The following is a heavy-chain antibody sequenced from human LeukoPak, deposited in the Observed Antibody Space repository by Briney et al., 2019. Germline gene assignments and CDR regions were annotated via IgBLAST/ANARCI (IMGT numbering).Heavy chain of an antibody. CDR3: ARGAYSGSYYTDY. CDR1: GITFSSYA. CDR2: ISYDGSNK. D-gene: IGHD1-26*01. V-gene: IGHV3-30-3*01. J-gene: IGHJ4*02. Sequence: PGRSLRVSCAASGITFSSYAMHWVRQAPGKGLEWVAVISYDGSNKYYADSVKGRFTISRDNSKNTLYLQMNSLRAEDTAVYYCARGAYSGSYYTDYWGRGTGVTVSS.